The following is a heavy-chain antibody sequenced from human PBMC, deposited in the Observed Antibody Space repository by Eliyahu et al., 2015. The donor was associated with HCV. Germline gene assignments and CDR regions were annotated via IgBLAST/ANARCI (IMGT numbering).Heavy chain of an antibody. J-gene: IGHJ4*02. CDR2: ISGSGDNT. CDR3: AKEVSISVMVAATNYFDF. D-gene: IGHD2-15*01. V-gene: IGHV3-23*01. Sequence: VSSISGSGDNTNYADSVKGRFTISRDNSKNTLFLQMSSVRVDDTALYFCAKEVSISVMVAATNYFDFWGQGVLVTVSS.